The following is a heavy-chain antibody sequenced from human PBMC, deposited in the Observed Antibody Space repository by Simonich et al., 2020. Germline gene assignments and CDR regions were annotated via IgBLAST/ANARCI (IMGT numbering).Heavy chain of an antibody. CDR2: NNHSGST. Sequence: QVQLQQWGAGLLKPSETLSLTCAFYVGSFRGYYWSWIRQPPGKGLEWIGENNHSGSTNYNPALKGRVTKSGDTSKNQFSLKLSSVTAADTAVYYCARCGLVNYDILTGYHNWFDPWGQGTLVTVSS. J-gene: IGHJ5*02. D-gene: IGHD3-9*01. CDR3: ARCGLVNYDILTGYHNWFDP. V-gene: IGHV4-34*01. CDR1: VGSFRGYY.